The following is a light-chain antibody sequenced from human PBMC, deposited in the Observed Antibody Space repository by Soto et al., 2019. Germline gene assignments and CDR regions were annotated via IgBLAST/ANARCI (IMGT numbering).Light chain of an antibody. CDR3: QQYHSYSRT. CDR1: QSISSW. Sequence: DIQMTQSPSTLSASIGDRVTITCRASQSISSWLAWYQQKPGEAPKLLIYKASILESGVPSRFSGSESGTEFTLTISSLQPDDFATYYCQQYHSYSRTLGQGTKVDIK. V-gene: IGKV1-5*03. CDR2: KAS. J-gene: IGKJ1*01.